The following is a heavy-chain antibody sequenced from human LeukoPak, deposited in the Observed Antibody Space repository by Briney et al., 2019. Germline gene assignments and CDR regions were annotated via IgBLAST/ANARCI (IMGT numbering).Heavy chain of an antibody. CDR1: GYTFTSYD. J-gene: IGHJ6*02. CDR3: ARRNDFWSGSVRIYYGMDV. CDR2: MNPNSGNT. Sequence: ASVKVSCKASGYTFTSYDINWVRQATGQGLEWMGWMNPNSGNTGYAQKSQGRVTMTRNTSISTAYMELSSLRSEDTAVYYCARRNDFWSGSVRIYYGMDVWGQGTTVTVSS. D-gene: IGHD3-3*01. V-gene: IGHV1-8*01.